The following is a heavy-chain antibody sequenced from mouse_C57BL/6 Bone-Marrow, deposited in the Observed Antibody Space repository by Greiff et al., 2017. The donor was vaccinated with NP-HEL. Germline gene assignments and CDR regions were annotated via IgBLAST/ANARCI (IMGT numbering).Heavy chain of an antibody. V-gene: IGHV3-8*01. CDR2: ISYSGST. J-gene: IGHJ4*01. D-gene: IGHD2-2*01. CDR1: GYSIPSDY. CDR3: ARSPVWLRRNYYAMDY. Sequence: DVKLQESGPGLAKPSQTLSLTCSVTGYSIPSDYLNWFRKFPGNKLEFMGYISYSGSTYYYPSLKSRISIIPDTSKNQYYRQLNSVTTEDTATYYCARSPVWLRRNYYAMDYWGQGTSVTVSS.